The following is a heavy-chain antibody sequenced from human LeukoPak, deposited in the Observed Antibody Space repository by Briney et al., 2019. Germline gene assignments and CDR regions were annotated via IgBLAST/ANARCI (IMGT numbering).Heavy chain of an antibody. CDR2: ISYDGSNK. V-gene: IGHV3-30*18. Sequence: GRSLRLSCAASGFSFISYGMHWVRQAPGKGLEWVAVISYDGSNKYYADSVKGRFTISRDNSKNTLHMQMNTLRAEDTAMYYCAKALNYYDRAYDMWGQGTVVTVSS. CDR1: GFSFISYG. D-gene: IGHD3-22*01. CDR3: AKALNYYDRAYDM. J-gene: IGHJ3*02.